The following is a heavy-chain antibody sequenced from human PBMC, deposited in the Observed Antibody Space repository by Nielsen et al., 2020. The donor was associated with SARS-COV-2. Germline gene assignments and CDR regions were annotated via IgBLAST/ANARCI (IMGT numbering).Heavy chain of an antibody. D-gene: IGHD3-10*01. Sequence: GESLKISCAASGFTFDDYGMSWVRQAPGKGLEWVSGINWNGGSTGYADSVKGRFTIFRDNAKNSLYLQMNSLRAEDTALYHCARVGGYGLLWFGELLSWGQGTLVTVSS. CDR1: GFTFDDYG. CDR3: ARVGGYGLLWFGELLS. V-gene: IGHV3-20*01. CDR2: INWNGGST. J-gene: IGHJ5*02.